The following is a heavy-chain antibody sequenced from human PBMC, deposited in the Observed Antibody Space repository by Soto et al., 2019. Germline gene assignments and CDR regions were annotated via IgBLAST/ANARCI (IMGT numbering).Heavy chain of an antibody. V-gene: IGHV4-59*01. CDR1: GGSISRYC. D-gene: IGHD2-15*01. CDR2: IYSSGSH. CDR3: ARDLGGSGNNWFDP. J-gene: IGHJ5*02. Sequence: SETLSLTCSVCGGSISRYCWSWVRQPPGKGLEWLGYIYSSGSHNYNPSLKSRVTISVDTSKNQFSLKLSSVTAADTAVYYCARDLGGSGNNWFDPWGQGTLVTVSS.